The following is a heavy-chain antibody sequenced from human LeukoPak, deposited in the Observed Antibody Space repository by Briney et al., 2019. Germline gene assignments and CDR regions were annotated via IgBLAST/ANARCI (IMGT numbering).Heavy chain of an antibody. J-gene: IGHJ5*02. Sequence: PGESLKISCKGSGYSFTSYWIGWVRQMPGEGLEWMGIIYPGDSDTRYSPSFQGQVTISADKSISTAYLQWSSLKASDTAMYYCARGNHVDTAISAWFDPWGQGTLVTVSS. CDR3: ARGNHVDTAISAWFDP. D-gene: IGHD5-18*01. CDR2: IYPGDSDT. V-gene: IGHV5-51*01. CDR1: GYSFTSYW.